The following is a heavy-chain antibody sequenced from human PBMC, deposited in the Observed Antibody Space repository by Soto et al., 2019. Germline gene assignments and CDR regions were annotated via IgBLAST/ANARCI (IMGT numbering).Heavy chain of an antibody. J-gene: IGHJ5*02. CDR3: ARGYCSSTSCYFP. V-gene: IGHV1-3*01. CDR2: INAGNGNT. CDR1: GYTFTSYA. D-gene: IGHD2-2*01. Sequence: ASVKVSCKASGYTFTSYAMHWVRQAPGQRLEWMGWINAGNGNTKYSQKFQGRVAITRDTSASTAYMELSSLRSEDTAVYYCARGYCSSTSCYFPWGQGTLVTVSS.